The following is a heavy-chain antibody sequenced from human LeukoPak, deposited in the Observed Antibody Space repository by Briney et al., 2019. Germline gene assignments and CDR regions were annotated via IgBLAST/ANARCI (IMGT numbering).Heavy chain of an antibody. J-gene: IGHJ6*03. CDR3: ARDYYYMDV. CDR2: ISVSGGNT. CDR1: GFTFSSYG. V-gene: IGHV3-23*01. Sequence: PGGTLRLSCAASGFTFSSYGMSWVRQAPGKGLEWVSAISVSGGNTYYADSVKGRFTISRDNSKNTLYLQMNSLRAEDTAVYYCARDYYYMDVWGKGTTVTISS.